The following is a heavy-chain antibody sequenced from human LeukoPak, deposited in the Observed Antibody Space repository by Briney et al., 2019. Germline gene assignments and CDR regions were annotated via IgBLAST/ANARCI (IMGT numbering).Heavy chain of an antibody. D-gene: IGHD2-2*01. V-gene: IGHV1-18*01. J-gene: IGHJ6*03. Sequence: ASVKVSCKASGYTFTSYGISWVRQAPGQGLEWMGWISAYNGNTNYAQKLQGRVTMTTDTSTSTAYMELRSLRSDDTAVYYCARGTSEDIVVVPAAPGDYYYMDVWGKGTTVTVSS. CDR2: ISAYNGNT. CDR1: GYTFTSYG. CDR3: ARGTSEDIVVVPAAPGDYYYMDV.